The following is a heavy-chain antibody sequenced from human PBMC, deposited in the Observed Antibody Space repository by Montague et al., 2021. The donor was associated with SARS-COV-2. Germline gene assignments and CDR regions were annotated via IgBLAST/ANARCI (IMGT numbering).Heavy chain of an antibody. J-gene: IGHJ4*02. D-gene: IGHD3-22*01. CDR3: ARRTYSDGY. Sequence: NIHYADSVKGRFSIYRDNAKNSLYLQMNSLRAEDTAVYYCARRTYSDGYWGRGTLVTGSS. V-gene: IGHV3-48*03. CDR2: NI.